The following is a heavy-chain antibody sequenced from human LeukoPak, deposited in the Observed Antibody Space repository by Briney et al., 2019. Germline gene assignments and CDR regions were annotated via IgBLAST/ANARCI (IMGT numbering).Heavy chain of an antibody. J-gene: IGHJ4*02. V-gene: IGHV4-59*01. D-gene: IGHD5-12*01. Sequence: PSETLSLTCTVSGGSISRYYWSWIRQPTGKGLEWIGYIYYSGGTSYNPSLKSRFTMSVDTSKNQFSLKLSSVTAADTAVYYCARGARGYSGYEYYFDYWGQGTLVTVSS. CDR2: IYYSGGT. CDR1: GGSISRYY. CDR3: ARGARGYSGYEYYFDY.